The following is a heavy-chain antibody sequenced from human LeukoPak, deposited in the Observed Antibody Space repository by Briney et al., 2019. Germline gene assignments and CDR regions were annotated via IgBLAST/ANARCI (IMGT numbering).Heavy chain of an antibody. CDR3: VRDPSGGGSSWFPDFDS. D-gene: IGHD6-13*01. CDR2: ISWNSGTV. J-gene: IGHJ5*01. CDR1: EFNFDQYG. Sequence: GGSLRLSCAASEFNFDQYGMHWVRQVAGKGLEWVSSISWNSGTVGHADSVVGRFTISRDNAKNSLYLHMNSLRAEDTALYYCVRDPSGGGSSWFPDFDSWGQGTLVTVSS. V-gene: IGHV3-9*01.